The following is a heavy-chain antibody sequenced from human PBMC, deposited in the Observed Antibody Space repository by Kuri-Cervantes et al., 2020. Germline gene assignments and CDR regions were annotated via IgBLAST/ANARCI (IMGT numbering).Heavy chain of an antibody. D-gene: IGHD1-26*01. V-gene: IGHV1-46*01. CDR2: TNPSGGST. Sequence: ASVKVSCKASGYSFSNYYLHWVRQAPGQGLEWMGMTNPSGGSTNYAQKFQGRVSMNRDTSTSTVYMELSSLRSEDTAVYFCARGLIVDGGYYVDYWGQGTLVTVSS. J-gene: IGHJ4*02. CDR1: GYSFSNYY. CDR3: ARGLIVDGGYYVDY.